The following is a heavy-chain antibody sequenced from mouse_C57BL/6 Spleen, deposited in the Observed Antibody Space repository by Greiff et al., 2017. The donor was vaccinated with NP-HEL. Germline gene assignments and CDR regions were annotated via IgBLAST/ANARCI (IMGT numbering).Heavy chain of an antibody. V-gene: IGHV1-15*01. CDR3: TRPYYNGAMDY. CDR2: IDPETGGT. Sequence: QVQLQQSGAELVRPGASVTLSCKASGYTFTDYEMHWVKQTPVHGLEWIGAIDPETGGTAYNQKFKGKAILTADKSSSTAYMELRSLTSEDSAVYYCTRPYYNGAMDYWGQGTSVTVPS. D-gene: IGHD2-12*01. J-gene: IGHJ4*01. CDR1: GYTFTDYE.